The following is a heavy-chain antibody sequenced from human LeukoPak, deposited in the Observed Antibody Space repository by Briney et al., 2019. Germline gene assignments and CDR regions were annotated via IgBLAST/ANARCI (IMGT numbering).Heavy chain of an antibody. CDR3: ARDPRGYSSGWYSGAFDI. D-gene: IGHD6-19*01. J-gene: IGHJ3*02. V-gene: IGHV1-2*02. CDR2: INPNSGGT. Sequence: ASVKASCKASGYTFTGYYMHWVRQAPGQGLEWMGWINPNSGGTNYAQKFQGRVTMTRDTSISTAYMELSRLRSDDTAVYYCARDPRGYSSGWYSGAFDIWGQGTMVTVSS. CDR1: GYTFTGYY.